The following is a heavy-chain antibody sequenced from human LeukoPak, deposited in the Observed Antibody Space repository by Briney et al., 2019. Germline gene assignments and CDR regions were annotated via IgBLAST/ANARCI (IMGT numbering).Heavy chain of an antibody. Sequence: PGGSLRLSCAASGFTFRSYGIHWVRQALGKGLEWVALISYDGSDKFFADSVRGRFTISRDNSKNTLYLQMNSLRAEDTAVYYCAKDLATKYTLDYWGQGTLVTVSS. J-gene: IGHJ4*02. D-gene: IGHD6-6*01. CDR2: ISYDGSDK. CDR1: GFTFRSYG. CDR3: AKDLATKYTLDY. V-gene: IGHV3-30*18.